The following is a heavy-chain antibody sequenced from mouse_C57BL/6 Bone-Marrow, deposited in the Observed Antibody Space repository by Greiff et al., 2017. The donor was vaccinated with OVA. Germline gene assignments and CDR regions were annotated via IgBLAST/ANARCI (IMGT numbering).Heavy chain of an antibody. Sequence: QVQLQQPGAELVRPGTSVKLSCKASGYTFTSYWMHWVKQRPGQGLEWIGVIDPSDSYTNYNQKFKGKATLTVDTSSSTAYMQLSSLTSEDSAVYYCARRLWLRRDALDYWGQGTTLTVSS. CDR2: IDPSDSYT. V-gene: IGHV1-59*01. D-gene: IGHD2-2*01. CDR1: GYTFTSYW. J-gene: IGHJ2*01. CDR3: ARRLWLRRDALDY.